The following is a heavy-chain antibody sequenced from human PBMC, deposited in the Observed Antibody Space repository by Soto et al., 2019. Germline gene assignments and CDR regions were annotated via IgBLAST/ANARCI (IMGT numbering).Heavy chain of an antibody. Sequence: EVQLVESGGGLVQPGGSLRLSCAASGFTFSDHYMDWVRQAPGKGLEWVGRIRNKRNSYTTEYAASVKGRFTISRDDSQNSLYLHMNSLETEDTAVYWCANSLGGNGHWGQGTLVTVSS. CDR1: GFTFSDHY. CDR3: ANSLGGNGH. J-gene: IGHJ4*02. D-gene: IGHD2-15*01. V-gene: IGHV3-72*01. CDR2: IRNKRNSYTT.